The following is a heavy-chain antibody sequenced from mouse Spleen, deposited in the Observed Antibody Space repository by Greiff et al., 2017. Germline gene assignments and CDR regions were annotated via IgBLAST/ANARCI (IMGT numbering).Heavy chain of an antibody. D-gene: IGHD1-1*01. CDR3: ARSETTVVGFDY. CDR2: INPSNGRT. CDR1: GYTFTSYW. Sequence: QVQLQQPGAELVKPGASVKLSCKASGYTFTSYWMHWVKQRPGQGLEWIGEINPSNGRTNYNEKFKSKATLTVDKSSSTAYMQLSSLTSEDSAVYYCARSETTVVGFDYWGQGTTLTGSP. J-gene: IGHJ2*01. V-gene: IGHV1S81*02.